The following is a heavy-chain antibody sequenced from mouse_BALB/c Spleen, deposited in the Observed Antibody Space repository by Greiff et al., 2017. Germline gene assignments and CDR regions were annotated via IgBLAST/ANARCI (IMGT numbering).Heavy chain of an antibody. CDR1: GYSITSDYA. D-gene: IGHD1-1*01. CDR3: ARSPLYYGSSPYYFDY. J-gene: IGHJ2*01. Sequence: VQLKESGPGLVKPSQSLSLTCTVTGYSITSDYAWNWIRQFPGNKLEWMGYISYSGSTSYNPSLKSRISITRDTSKNQFFLQLNSVTTEDTATYYCARSPLYYGSSPYYFDYWGQGTTLTVSS. V-gene: IGHV3-2*02. CDR2: ISYSGST.